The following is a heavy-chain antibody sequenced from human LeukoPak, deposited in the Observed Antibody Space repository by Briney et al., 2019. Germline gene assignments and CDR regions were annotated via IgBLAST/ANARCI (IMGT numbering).Heavy chain of an antibody. CDR3: AKDSSTSNYYYGMDV. D-gene: IGHD6-13*01. CDR2: ISGSGAST. J-gene: IGHJ6*02. CDR1: GFTFSSYT. V-gene: IGHV3-23*01. Sequence: GGSLRLSCAASGFTFSSYTMSWVRQAPGKGLAWASSISGSGASTYYADSVKGRFTISRDNSKNTLYLQLNSLRAEDTAVYYCAKDSSTSNYYYGMDVWGRGTTVTVSS.